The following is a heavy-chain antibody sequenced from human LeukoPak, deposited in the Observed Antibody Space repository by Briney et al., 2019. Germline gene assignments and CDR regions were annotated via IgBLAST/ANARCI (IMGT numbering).Heavy chain of an antibody. V-gene: IGHV5-51*01. CDR3: ARSSSSWSTRYYYHGMDV. D-gene: IGHD6-13*01. J-gene: IGHJ6*02. CDR1: GYSFTSYW. Sequence: GESLKISCKGSGYSFTSYWIGWVRQMPGKGLEWLGIFFPGDSDTRYSPSFQGQVTISADKSISTAYLQWSSLKASDTAMYYCARSSSSWSTRYYYHGMDVWGQGTTVTVSS. CDR2: FFPGDSDT.